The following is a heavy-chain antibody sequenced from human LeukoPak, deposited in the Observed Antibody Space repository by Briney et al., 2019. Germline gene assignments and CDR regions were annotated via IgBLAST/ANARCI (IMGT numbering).Heavy chain of an antibody. CDR1: GYSFTSYW. Sequence: GESLKISCKTSGYSFTSYWIGWVRQMPGKGLEWMGIIYPGDSDTRYSPSFQGQVTISADKSISTAYLQWSSLKASDTAMYYCARRGLYGSGSPYFDYWGQGTLVTVSS. CDR3: ARRGLYGSGSPYFDY. CDR2: IYPGDSDT. D-gene: IGHD3-10*01. V-gene: IGHV5-51*01. J-gene: IGHJ4*02.